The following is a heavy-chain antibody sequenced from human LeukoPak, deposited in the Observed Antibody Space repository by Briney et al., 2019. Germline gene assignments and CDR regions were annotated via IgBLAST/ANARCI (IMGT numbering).Heavy chain of an antibody. CDR2: ISGDGSST. Sequence: GGSLTLSCAASGLTFKSYWMHWVRQTPGKGLVWVSRISGDGSSTIYAESVKGRFTISRDHAKNTLYLQMNTLGAEDTAVYYCARELPFDYWGQGTLVTVSS. CDR3: ARELPFDY. CDR1: GLTFKSYW. V-gene: IGHV3-74*01. J-gene: IGHJ4*02.